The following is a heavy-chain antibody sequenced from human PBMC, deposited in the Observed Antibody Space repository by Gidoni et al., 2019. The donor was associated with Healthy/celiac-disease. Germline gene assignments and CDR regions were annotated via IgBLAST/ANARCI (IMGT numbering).Heavy chain of an antibody. D-gene: IGHD3-9*01. CDR1: GCTFSSYA. CDR3: ARVAPYDIFDY. CDR2: ISYDGSNK. Sequence: QVQLVESGGGVVQPGRSLRLSCSASGCTFSSYAMHWVRQAPGKGLEWVAVISYDGSNKYYADSVKGRFTISRDNSKNTLYLQMNSLRAEDTAVYYCARVAPYDIFDYWGQGTLVTVSS. V-gene: IGHV3-30-3*01. J-gene: IGHJ4*02.